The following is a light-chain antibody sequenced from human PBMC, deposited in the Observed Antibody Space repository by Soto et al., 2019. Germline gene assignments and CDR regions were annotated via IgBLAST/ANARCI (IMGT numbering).Light chain of an antibody. Sequence: EIVLTPSPRTLSLSPGQRATLSCRASQSVSSSYLAWYKQKPGQAPRLLIYGASSRATGIPDRFSGSGSGADFTLTISRLEPEDFAVYYCQQYGGSPGTCGQGTKVEIK. CDR3: QQYGGSPGT. CDR1: QSVSSSY. CDR2: GAS. J-gene: IGKJ1*01. V-gene: IGKV3-20*01.